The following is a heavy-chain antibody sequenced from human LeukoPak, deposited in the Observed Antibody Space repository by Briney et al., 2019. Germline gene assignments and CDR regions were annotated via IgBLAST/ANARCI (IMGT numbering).Heavy chain of an antibody. V-gene: IGHV4-61*02. CDR1: GGSTSSGSYY. CDR3: AREGAHTGPTAMVEY. Sequence: SETLSLTCTVSGGSTSSGSYYWSWIRQPAGKGLEWIGRIYTSGSTNYNPSLKSRVTISVDTSKNQFSLKLSSVTAADTAVYYCAREGAHTGPTAMVEYWGQGTLVTVSS. CDR2: IYTSGST. D-gene: IGHD5-18*01. J-gene: IGHJ4*02.